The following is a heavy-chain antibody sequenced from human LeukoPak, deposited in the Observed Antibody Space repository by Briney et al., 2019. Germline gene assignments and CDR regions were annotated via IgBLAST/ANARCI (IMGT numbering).Heavy chain of an antibody. Sequence: GRSLRLSCAASGFNLDDYAMHWVRQAPGKGLDWVAVISYDGVNKYYADSVKGRFTVTRDNSKNTLYLQMNSLRAEDTALYYCARVHNTDPLFDHWGQGTLVTVSS. CDR1: GFNLDDYA. D-gene: IGHD1-14*01. CDR2: ISYDGVNK. J-gene: IGHJ4*02. CDR3: ARVHNTDPLFDH. V-gene: IGHV3-30*04.